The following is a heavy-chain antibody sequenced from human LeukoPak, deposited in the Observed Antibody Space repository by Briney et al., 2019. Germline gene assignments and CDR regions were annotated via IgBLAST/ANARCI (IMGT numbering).Heavy chain of an antibody. V-gene: IGHV1-24*01. CDR2: FDPEDSET. CDR3: ATVGLICSSTSCYFDY. D-gene: IGHD2-2*01. J-gene: IGHJ4*02. Sequence: GATVKVSCKVSGYTLTELSMHWVRQAPGKGLEWMGGFDPEDSETIYAQKFQGRVTMTEDTSTDTAYMELSSLRSEDTAVYYCATVGLICSSTSCYFDYWGQGTLVTVSS. CDR1: GYTLTELS.